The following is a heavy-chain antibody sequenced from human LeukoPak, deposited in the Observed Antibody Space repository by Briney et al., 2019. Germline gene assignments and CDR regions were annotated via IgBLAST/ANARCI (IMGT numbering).Heavy chain of an antibody. CDR3: AGEYGNSRGWFGF. D-gene: IGHD3-22*01. J-gene: IGHJ5*01. V-gene: IGHV3-48*01. CDR1: GFTFSYHS. Sequence: GGSLRLSCLASGFTFSYHSMTWVRQAPGKGLEWLSYISGSGDPIYYADSVKGRFTISRDNAKNSLYLQMNSLRAEDTAVYYCAGEYGNSRGWFGFWGQGTLVTVSS. CDR2: ISGSGDPI.